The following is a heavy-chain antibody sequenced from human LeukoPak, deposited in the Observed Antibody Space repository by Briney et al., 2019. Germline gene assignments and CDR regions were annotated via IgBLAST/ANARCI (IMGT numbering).Heavy chain of an antibody. CDR3: ARDRNAWVVGATAEYFQN. D-gene: IGHD1-26*01. Sequence: SVKVSFKTSGGTFSSYPISWVRQAPGQGLEWMGRIIPIFDIVNYAENFQGRVTITADKSTSTAYMELSSPRSEDTAMYYCARDRNAWVVGATAEYFQNWGQGTLVTVSS. CDR1: GGTFSSYP. J-gene: IGHJ1*01. CDR2: IIPIFDIV. V-gene: IGHV1-69*04.